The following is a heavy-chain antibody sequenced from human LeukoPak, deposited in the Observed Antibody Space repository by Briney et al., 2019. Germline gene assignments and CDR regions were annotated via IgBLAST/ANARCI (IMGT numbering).Heavy chain of an antibody. D-gene: IGHD1-26*01. V-gene: IGHV4-39*07. J-gene: IGHJ4*02. CDR2: IYYSGST. CDR3: AREGMGANDY. Sequence: NTSETLSLTCTVSGGSISGSSYYWGWIRQPPGKGLEWIGSIYYSGSTYYNPSLKSRVTISVDTSKNQFSLKLSSVTAADTAVYYCAREGMGANDYWGQGTLVTVSS. CDR1: GGSISGSSYY.